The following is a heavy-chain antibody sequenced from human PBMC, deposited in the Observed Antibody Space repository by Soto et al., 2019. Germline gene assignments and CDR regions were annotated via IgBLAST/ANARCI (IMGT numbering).Heavy chain of an antibody. V-gene: IGHV3-74*01. CDR2: IKGDGSTT. Sequence: EVQLVESGGGLVQPGGSLRLSCAASGFTFSDYWIHWVRQAPGKGLVWVSRIKGDGSTTNYAESVRGRITISRDNAKNPGHLKMRGWSADDRGGYYCARGNPGGYSLASWAQGPWATAS. CDR1: GFTFSDYW. J-gene: IGHJ5*02. D-gene: IGHD2-15*01. CDR3: ARGNPGGYSLAS.